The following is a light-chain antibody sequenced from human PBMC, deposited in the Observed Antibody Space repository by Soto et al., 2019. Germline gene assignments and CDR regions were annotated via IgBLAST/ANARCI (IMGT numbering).Light chain of an antibody. CDR2: AAS. CDR1: QGISNY. V-gene: IGKV1-27*01. J-gene: IGKJ1*01. Sequence: DIQMTQSPSSLSASVGDRVTITCRASQGISNYLAWYQQKPGKVPKLLIYAASSLQSGVPSRFSGSGSGTAFTHTISSLQPEDVATYYCQKYNTAPRTFGQGTTVEIK. CDR3: QKYNTAPRT.